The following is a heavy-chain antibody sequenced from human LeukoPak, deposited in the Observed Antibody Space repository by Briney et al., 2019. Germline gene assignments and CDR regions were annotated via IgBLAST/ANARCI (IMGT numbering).Heavy chain of an antibody. CDR1: GYTFTSYD. Sequence: ASVKVSCKASGYTFTSYDINWVRQATGQGLEWMGWMNPNSVNTGYAQKFQGRVTMTRNTSISTAYMELSSLRSEDTAVYYCARGQKRSTYYDFWSGYYPPLYFDYWGQGTLVTVSS. J-gene: IGHJ4*02. V-gene: IGHV1-8*01. CDR3: ARGQKRSTYYDFWSGYYPPLYFDY. CDR2: MNPNSVNT. D-gene: IGHD3-3*01.